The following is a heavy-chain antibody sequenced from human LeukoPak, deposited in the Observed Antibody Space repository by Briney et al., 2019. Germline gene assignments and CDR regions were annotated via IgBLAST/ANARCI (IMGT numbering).Heavy chain of an antibody. CDR3: VSAAVAGTVY. D-gene: IGHD6-19*01. V-gene: IGHV3-48*02. J-gene: IGHJ4*02. CDR1: GFTFSGYG. CDR2: ITSSSNIM. Sequence: PGGSLRLSCAASGFTFSGYGMNWVRQAPGKGLEWVSRITSSSNIMYYADSVKGRFTISRDNAKNFLYVQMNSLRDEDTAVYYCVSAAVAGTVYWGQGTLVTVSS.